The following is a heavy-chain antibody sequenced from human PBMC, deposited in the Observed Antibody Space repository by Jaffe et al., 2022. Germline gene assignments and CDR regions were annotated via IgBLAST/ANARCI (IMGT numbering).Heavy chain of an antibody. Sequence: QVQLVESGGGVVQPGGSLRLSCAASGFTFSSYGMHWVRQAPGKGLEWVAFIRYDGSNKYYADSVKGRFTISRDNSKNTLYLQMNSLRAEDTAVYYCAKDDSSSWYDFDYWGQGTLVTVSS. J-gene: IGHJ4*02. CDR3: AKDDSSSWYDFDY. CDR1: GFTFSSYG. CDR2: IRYDGSNK. D-gene: IGHD6-13*01. V-gene: IGHV3-30*02.